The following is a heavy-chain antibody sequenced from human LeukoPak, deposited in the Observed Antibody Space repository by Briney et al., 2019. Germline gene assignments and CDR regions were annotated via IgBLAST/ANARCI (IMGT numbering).Heavy chain of an antibody. CDR1: GFTFSSYA. CDR3: ARSAYCGGDCYSADFDY. V-gene: IGHV3-30-3*01. Sequence: GRSLRLSCAASGFTFSSYAMHWVRQAPGKGLEWVAVISYDGSNKYYADSVKGRFTISRDNSKNTLYLQMNSRRAEDTAVYYCARSAYCGGDCYSADFDYWGQGTLVTVSS. J-gene: IGHJ4*02. CDR2: ISYDGSNK. D-gene: IGHD2-21*02.